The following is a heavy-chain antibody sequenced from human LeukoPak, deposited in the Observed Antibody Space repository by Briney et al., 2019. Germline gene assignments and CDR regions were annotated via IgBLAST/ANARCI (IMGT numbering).Heavy chain of an antibody. CDR3: ARGSTYYDSSGQVPFDY. CDR1: GFTFSNYN. J-gene: IGHJ4*02. D-gene: IGHD3-22*01. Sequence: SGGSLRLSCAASGFTFSNYNMNWVRQAPGMGLEWVSYISSSSNTIYYADSVKGRFTISRDNAKNSLYLQMNSLRAEDTAVYYCARGSTYYDSSGQVPFDYWGQGTLVAVSS. V-gene: IGHV3-48*01. CDR2: ISSSSNTI.